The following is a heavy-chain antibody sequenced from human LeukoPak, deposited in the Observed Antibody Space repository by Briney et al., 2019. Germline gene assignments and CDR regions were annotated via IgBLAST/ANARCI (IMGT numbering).Heavy chain of an antibody. CDR1: GYTFSDYY. Sequence: GASVKVSCKASGYTFSDYYMHWVRQAPGQGLEWMGWVNPNINGTNYAQKFQGRFTMTRDTSINTAYMEVSGLRSDDTAVYYCSRGAPTIAMTGTGLDYWGQGTLVAVSS. J-gene: IGHJ4*02. D-gene: IGHD6-19*01. CDR2: VNPNINGT. CDR3: SRGAPTIAMTGTGLDY. V-gene: IGHV1-2*02.